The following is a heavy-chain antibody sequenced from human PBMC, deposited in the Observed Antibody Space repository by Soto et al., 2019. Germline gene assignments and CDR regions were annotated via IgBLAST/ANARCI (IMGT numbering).Heavy chain of an antibody. J-gene: IGHJ4*02. CDR2: MNPNSGNT. V-gene: IGHV1-8*01. D-gene: IGHD6-19*01. CDR3: ARERTVAGNDY. Sequence: GASVKVSCKASGYTFTSYDINWVRQATGQGLEWMGWMNPNSGNTGYAQKFKGRVTMTRNTSISTAYMELSSLRSEETAVYYCARERTVAGNDYWGQATLVTVSS. CDR1: GYTFTSYD.